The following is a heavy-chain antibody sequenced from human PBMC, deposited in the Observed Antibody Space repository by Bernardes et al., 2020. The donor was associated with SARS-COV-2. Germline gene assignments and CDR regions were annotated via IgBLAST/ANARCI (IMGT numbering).Heavy chain of an antibody. CDR3: ARDRSVGADSEGDY. J-gene: IGHJ4*02. Sequence: GGSLRLSCAASGFTVSSNYMSWVRQAPGKGLEWVSVIYSGGSTYYADSVKGRFTISRDNSKNTLYLQMNSLRAEDTAVYYCARDRSVGADSEGDYWGQGTLVTVSS. V-gene: IGHV3-53*01. CDR2: IYSGGST. CDR1: GFTVSSNY. D-gene: IGHD1-26*01.